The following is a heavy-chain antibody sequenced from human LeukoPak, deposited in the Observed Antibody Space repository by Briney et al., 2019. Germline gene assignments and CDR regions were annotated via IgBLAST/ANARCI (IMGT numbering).Heavy chain of an antibody. CDR3: ASFRYDFWSGFRFDP. CDR2: INPNSGGT. J-gene: IGHJ5*02. CDR1: GYTFTGYY. Sequence: ASVKVSCKASGYTFTGYYMHWVRQAPGQGLEWMEWINPNSGGTNYAQKFQGRVTMTRDTSISTAYMELSRLRSDDTAVYYCASFRYDFWSGFRFDPWGQGTLVTVSS. D-gene: IGHD3-3*01. V-gene: IGHV1-2*02.